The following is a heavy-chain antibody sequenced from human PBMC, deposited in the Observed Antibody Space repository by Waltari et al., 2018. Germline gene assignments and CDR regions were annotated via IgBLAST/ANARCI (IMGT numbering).Heavy chain of an antibody. CDR2: INPSGGST. J-gene: IGHJ3*02. CDR3: ARESGIVVVPAALDAFDI. D-gene: IGHD2-2*01. Sequence: QVQLVQSGAEVKKPGASVKVSCKASGYTFTSYYMHWVRQAPGQGLEWMGIINPSGGSTSYAQKVQGRVTMTRDTSTSTVYMELSSLRSEDTAVYYCARESGIVVVPAALDAFDIWGQGTMVTVSS. V-gene: IGHV1-46*01. CDR1: GYTFTSYY.